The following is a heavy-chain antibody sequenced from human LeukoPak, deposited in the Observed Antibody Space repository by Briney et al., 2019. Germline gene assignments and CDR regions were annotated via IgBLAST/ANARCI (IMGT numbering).Heavy chain of an antibody. V-gene: IGHV3-64*02. CDR2: ISGNGGSA. D-gene: IGHD3-10*01. Sequence: GGSLRLSCAASGFTFSSYAMYWVRQAAGKGLEYVSTISGNGGSAHYADSVKGRFTISRDNSQNTLHLQMGSLRAEDTAVYYCARYITYFDYWGQGTLVTVSS. J-gene: IGHJ4*02. CDR1: GFTFSSYA. CDR3: ARYITYFDY.